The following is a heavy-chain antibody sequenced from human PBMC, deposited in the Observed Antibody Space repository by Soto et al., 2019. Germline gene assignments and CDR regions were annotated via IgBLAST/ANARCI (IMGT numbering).Heavy chain of an antibody. CDR1: GGSINSISYY. Sequence: PSETLSLTCTVSGGSINSISYYWGWIRQPPGKGLEWIGSIYYSGSTYYNPSLKSRVTISVDMSKNQFSLNGLRAEDTAMFYCAATYSSGPFGEEYFQHWGQGTLVTVSS. J-gene: IGHJ1*01. D-gene: IGHD6-19*01. CDR3: AATYSSGPFGEEYFQH. V-gene: IGHV4-39*01. CDR2: IYYSGST.